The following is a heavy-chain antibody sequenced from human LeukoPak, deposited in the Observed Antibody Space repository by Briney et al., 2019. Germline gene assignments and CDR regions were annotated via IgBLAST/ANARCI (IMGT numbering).Heavy chain of an antibody. J-gene: IGHJ4*02. D-gene: IGHD5-24*01. CDR1: GGSISSYY. Sequence: SETLSLTCTVSGGSISSYYWSWIRQPPGKGLEWIGYIYYSGSTNYNPSLKSRVTISVDTSKNQFSLKLSSVTAADTAVYYCARDRKMATLVDYWGQGTLVTVSS. V-gene: IGHV4-59*12. CDR2: IYYSGST. CDR3: ARDRKMATLVDY.